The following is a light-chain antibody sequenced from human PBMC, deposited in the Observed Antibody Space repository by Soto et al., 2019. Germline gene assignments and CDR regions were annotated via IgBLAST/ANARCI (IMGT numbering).Light chain of an antibody. CDR1: QSISSY. Sequence: DIQMTQSPSSLSASLGDRVTITCRASQSISSYLNWYQHKTGKAPKVLIYGTSSLQSGVPSRFSGSGSGTDFTLTISSLQPEDFDPYYCQQSYSAPWTFGQGTKVDIK. J-gene: IGKJ1*01. CDR3: QQSYSAPWT. V-gene: IGKV1-39*01. CDR2: GTS.